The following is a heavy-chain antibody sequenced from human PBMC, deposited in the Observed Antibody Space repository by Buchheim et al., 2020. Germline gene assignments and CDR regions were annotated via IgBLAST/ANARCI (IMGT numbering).Heavy chain of an antibody. Sequence: QVQLQESGPGLVKPSQTLSLTCTVPGGSISSGDYYWSWIRQPPGKGLEWIGYIYYSGSTYYNPSLKSRVTISVDTYKNQFSLKLSSVTAADTAVYYCARDRMEGDYGDYYFDYWGQGTL. J-gene: IGHJ4*02. D-gene: IGHD4-17*01. CDR3: ARDRMEGDYGDYYFDY. CDR1: GGSISSGDYY. V-gene: IGHV4-30-4*01. CDR2: IYYSGST.